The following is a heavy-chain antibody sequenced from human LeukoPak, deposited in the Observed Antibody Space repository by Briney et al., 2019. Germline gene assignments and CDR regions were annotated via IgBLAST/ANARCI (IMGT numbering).Heavy chain of an antibody. CDR1: GFTVSSNY. D-gene: IGHD6-13*01. CDR2: IYSGGST. Sequence: GGSLRLSCAASGFTVSSNYMSWVRQAPGKGLEWVSVIYSGGSTYYADSVKGRFTISRDNSKNTLYLQMNSLRAEDTAVYYCARAKGSSSWYHYWGQGTLVTVPS. CDR3: ARAKGSSSWYHY. V-gene: IGHV3-66*01. J-gene: IGHJ4*02.